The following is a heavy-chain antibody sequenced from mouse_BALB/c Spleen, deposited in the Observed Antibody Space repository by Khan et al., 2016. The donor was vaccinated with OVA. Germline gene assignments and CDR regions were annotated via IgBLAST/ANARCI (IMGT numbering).Heavy chain of an antibody. CDR3: ARVDSSVYDFGY. CDR2: IYPGSGNT. Sequence: QVQLQQSGPELVKPGASVKMSCKASGYIFTDYVITWVRQRTGQGLEWIGEIYPGSGNTYYNEKSKAKATLTADSPSTTAYMQFSCLTSEDSAVYFCARVDSSVYDFGYWGQGTTLTVSS. CDR1: GYIFTDYV. D-gene: IGHD3-2*01. V-gene: IGHV1-81*01. J-gene: IGHJ2*01.